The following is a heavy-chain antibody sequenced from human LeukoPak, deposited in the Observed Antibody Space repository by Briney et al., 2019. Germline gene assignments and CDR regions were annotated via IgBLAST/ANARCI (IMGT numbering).Heavy chain of an antibody. D-gene: IGHD6-6*01. V-gene: IGHV4-39*01. Sequence: SETLSLTCTVSGGSISSSSYYWGWIRQPPGKGLEWIGSIYYSGSTYYNPSLKSRVTISVDTSKNQFSLKLSSVTAADTAVYYCARQGSSSSPLDYWGQGTLVTVSS. CDR2: IYYSGST. CDR1: GGSISSSSYY. J-gene: IGHJ4*02. CDR3: ARQGSSSSPLDY.